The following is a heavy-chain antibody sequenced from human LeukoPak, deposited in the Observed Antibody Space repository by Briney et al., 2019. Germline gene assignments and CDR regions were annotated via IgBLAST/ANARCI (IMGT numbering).Heavy chain of an antibody. Sequence: PSETLSLTCTVSGGSISSYYWSWIRQPPGKGLEWIGYIYYSGSTNYNPSLKSRVTISVDTSKNQFSLKLSSVTAADTAVYYCARLIQWERVDYWGQGTLVTVSS. V-gene: IGHV4-59*01. CDR2: IYYSGST. CDR3: ARLIQWERVDY. D-gene: IGHD1-26*01. J-gene: IGHJ4*02. CDR1: GGSISSYY.